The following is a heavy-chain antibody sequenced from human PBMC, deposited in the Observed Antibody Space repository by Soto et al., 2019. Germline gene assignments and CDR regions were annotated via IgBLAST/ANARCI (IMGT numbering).Heavy chain of an antibody. Sequence: QVQLVESGGDVVQPGRSLRLSCAASGFTFSDYAMHWVRQTPGTGLEWLALISSDGTNKYYADSVKCRFTISRDNSKDTMLLQINSLTVEDTAVYYCARKWYGELGEGWFEPWGQGTMVPVAS. D-gene: IGHD3-10*01. CDR3: ARKWYGELGEGWFEP. V-gene: IGHV3-30-3*01. CDR2: ISSDGTNK. J-gene: IGHJ5*02. CDR1: GFTFSDYA.